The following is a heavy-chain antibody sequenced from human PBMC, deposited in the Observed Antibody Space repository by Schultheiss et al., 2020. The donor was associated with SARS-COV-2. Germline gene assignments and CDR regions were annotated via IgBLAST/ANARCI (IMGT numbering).Heavy chain of an antibody. CDR3: ARGQGDDPFDY. CDR2: IYYSGST. CDR1: GGSISSSNW. V-gene: IGHV4-4*02. Sequence: SETLSLTCTVSGGSISSSNWWSWVRQPPGKGLEWIGYIYYSGSTYYNPTLKSRVTISVDTSKNQFSLKLSSVTAADTAVYYCARGQGDDPFDYWGQGTLVTVSS. J-gene: IGHJ4*02. D-gene: IGHD3-10*01.